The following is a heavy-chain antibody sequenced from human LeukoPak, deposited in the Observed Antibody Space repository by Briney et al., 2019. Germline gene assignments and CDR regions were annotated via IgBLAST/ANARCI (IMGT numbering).Heavy chain of an antibody. CDR2: ITEDGSAK. Sequence: GGSLRLSCAASGFTLNTFWMTWIRQAPGKGVGWVANITEDGSAKINVACVTGRFTISRDNTKNSLFLQMNSLRADDTAVYYCARRGGADYWGQGTLVTVSS. CDR1: GFTLNTFW. CDR3: ARRGGADY. J-gene: IGHJ4*02. V-gene: IGHV3-7*01. D-gene: IGHD3-10*01.